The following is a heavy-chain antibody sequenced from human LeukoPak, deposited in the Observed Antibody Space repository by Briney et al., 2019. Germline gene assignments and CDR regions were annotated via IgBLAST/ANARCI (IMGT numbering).Heavy chain of an antibody. CDR2: ISTYNGNT. Sequence: ASVKVSCKASGYTFTKYGITWVRQAPGQGLEWMGWISTYNGNTNYAQKLQGRVTMTEDTSTDTAYMELSSLRSEDTAVYYCATDPVGYCTNGVCYPKNYYYMDVWGKGTTVTVSS. V-gene: IGHV1-18*01. D-gene: IGHD2-8*01. CDR1: GYTFTKYG. CDR3: ATDPVGYCTNGVCYPKNYYYMDV. J-gene: IGHJ6*03.